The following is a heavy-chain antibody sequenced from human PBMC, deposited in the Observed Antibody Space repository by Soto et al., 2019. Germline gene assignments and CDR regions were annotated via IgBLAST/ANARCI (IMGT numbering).Heavy chain of an antibody. CDR1: GYTCTTYG. D-gene: IGHD3-22*01. CDR3: ARGTTDYYDNSGNYFLDY. J-gene: IGHJ4*02. CDR2: ISTYNGNT. V-gene: IGHV1-18*01. Sequence: QVQLVQSGAEVKKPGASVKVSCKASGYTCTTYGMSWVRQAPGQGLDWMGWISTYNGNTKYAERLQGRVTMTTDTATSKAYMELRILRSDDTAVYYCARGTTDYYDNSGNYFLDYWCLGTLVTVSS.